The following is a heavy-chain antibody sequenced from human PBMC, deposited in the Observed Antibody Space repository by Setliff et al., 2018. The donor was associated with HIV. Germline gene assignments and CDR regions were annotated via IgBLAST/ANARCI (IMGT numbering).Heavy chain of an antibody. J-gene: IGHJ4*02. CDR3: ARLGSGWNWVTRIDY. D-gene: IGHD6-19*01. CDR2: IYYTGNT. CDR1: GGSISSSSYY. V-gene: IGHV4-39*02. Sequence: PSETLSLTCTVSGGSISSSSYYWGWIRQPPGKGLEWIGSIYYTGNTYYNLSLTSRVTISLDTSKNLFFLTVRSVTDADTGIYYCARLGSGWNWVTRIDYWGRGTLVTVSS.